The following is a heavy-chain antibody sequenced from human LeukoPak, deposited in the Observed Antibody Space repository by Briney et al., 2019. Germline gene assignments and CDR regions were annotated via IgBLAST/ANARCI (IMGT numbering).Heavy chain of an antibody. V-gene: IGHV4-34*01. D-gene: IGHD4-11*01. J-gene: IGHJ6*03. CDR2: INHSGST. CDR3: ARTVTVIPPLYYYYYMDV. Sequence: PSETLSLTCAVYGGSFSGYYWSWIRQPPGKGLEWIGEINHSGSTNYNPSLKSRVTISVDTSKNQFSLKLSSVTAADTAVYYCARTVTVIPPLYYYYYMDVWGKGTTVTVPS. CDR1: GGSFSGYY.